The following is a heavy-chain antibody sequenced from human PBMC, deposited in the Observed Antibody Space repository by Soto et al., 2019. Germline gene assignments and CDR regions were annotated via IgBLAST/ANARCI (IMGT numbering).Heavy chain of an antibody. CDR2: IYPGDSDT. V-gene: IGHV5-51*01. J-gene: IGHJ6*03. Sequence: PGESLKISYKGSGYSFTSYWIGWVRQMPGKGLEWMGIIYPGDSDTRYSPSFQGQVTISADKSISTAYLQWSSLKASDTAMYYCARARSYYDFWSGYYRPYYMDVWGKGTTVTVSS. CDR1: GYSFTSYW. CDR3: ARARSYYDFWSGYYRPYYMDV. D-gene: IGHD3-3*01.